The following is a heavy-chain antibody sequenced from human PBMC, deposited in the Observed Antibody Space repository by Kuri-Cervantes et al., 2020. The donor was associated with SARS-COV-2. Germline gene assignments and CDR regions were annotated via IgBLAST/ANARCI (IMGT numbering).Heavy chain of an antibody. CDR1: GGSIRSYY. V-gene: IGHV4-38-2*02. D-gene: IGHD6-13*01. CDR2: IYHSGST. CDR3: ARVRRNGIAAAGTSAAEYFQH. J-gene: IGHJ1*01. Sequence: SEILSLTCTVSGGSIRSYYWGWIRQPPGKGLEWIGSIYHSGSTYYNPSLKSRVTISVDTSKNQFSLKLSSVTAADTAVYYCARVRRNGIAAAGTSAAEYFQHWGQGTLVTVSS.